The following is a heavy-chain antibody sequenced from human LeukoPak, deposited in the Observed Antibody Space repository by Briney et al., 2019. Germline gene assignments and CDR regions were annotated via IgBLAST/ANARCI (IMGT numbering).Heavy chain of an antibody. V-gene: IGHV1-2*02. J-gene: IGHJ4*02. CDR2: ISPNSGGT. CDR1: GYTFTGYY. CDR3: ARVDYGGHSDFDYFDY. Sequence: ASVKVSCKASGYTFTGYYIHWVRQAPGQGLEWMGWISPNSGGTKYAQKFQGRVTLTRDTSIGTAYMELRSLRSDDTAVYYCARVDYGGHSDFDYFDYWGQGTLVTVSS. D-gene: IGHD4-23*01.